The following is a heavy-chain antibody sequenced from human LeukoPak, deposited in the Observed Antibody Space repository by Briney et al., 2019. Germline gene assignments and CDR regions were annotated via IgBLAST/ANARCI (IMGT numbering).Heavy chain of an antibody. V-gene: IGHV1-24*01. CDR3: APSREYCPNGVCYSFWFDP. CDR2: FDPEDGET. Sequence: GASVKVSCKVSGYTLTELSMHWVRQAPGEGLEWMGGFDPEDGETIYAQKFQGRVTMTEDTSTDTAYMELSSLRSEDTVVYYCAPSREYCPNGVCYSFWFDPWGQGTLVTVSS. D-gene: IGHD2-8*01. J-gene: IGHJ5*02. CDR1: GYTLTELS.